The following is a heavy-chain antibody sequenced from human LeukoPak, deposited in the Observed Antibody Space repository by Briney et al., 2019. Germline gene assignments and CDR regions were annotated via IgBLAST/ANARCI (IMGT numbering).Heavy chain of an antibody. D-gene: IGHD6-19*01. V-gene: IGHV3-7*03. J-gene: IGHJ6*02. CDR2: IKHDGSEKQDGSEK. CDR3: AKDRSGGGDYYFGMDV. Sequence: GGSLRLSCAASGFTFSQYWMSWVRQDPGKGLGWVANIKHDGSEKQDGSEKNYVDSVKGRFTISRDNAKNSLYLQMNSLRAEDTAVYYCAKDRSGGGDYYFGMDVWGPGTTVTVSS. CDR1: GFTFSQYW.